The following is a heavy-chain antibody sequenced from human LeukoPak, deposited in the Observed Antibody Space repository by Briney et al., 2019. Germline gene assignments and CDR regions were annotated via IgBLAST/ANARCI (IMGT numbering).Heavy chain of an antibody. J-gene: IGHJ4*02. V-gene: IGHV3-23*01. CDR2: ISGSGGST. CDR3: AKDRSPGWPSLLVGFDY. D-gene: IGHD5-24*01. Sequence: PGGSLRLSCAASGFTFSSYAMSWVRQASGKGLEWVSAISGSGGSTYYADSVKGRFTISRDNSKNTLYLQMNSLRAEDTAVYYCAKDRSPGWPSLLVGFDYWGQGTLVTVSS. CDR1: GFTFSSYA.